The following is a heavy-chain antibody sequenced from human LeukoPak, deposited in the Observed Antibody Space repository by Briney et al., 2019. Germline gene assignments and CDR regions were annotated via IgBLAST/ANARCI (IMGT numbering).Heavy chain of an antibody. CDR3: AREVKTFYYDSSGYYRGIGVDY. CDR2: ISGDGGST. J-gene: IGHJ4*02. D-gene: IGHD3-22*01. V-gene: IGHV3-43*02. CDR1: GFTFDDYA. Sequence: QPEGSLRLSCAASGFTFDDYAMHWVRQAPGKGLEWVSLISGDGGSTYYADSVKGRFTISRDNSKNSLYLQMNSLRAEDTAVYYCAREVKTFYYDSSGYYRGIGVDYWGQGTLVTVSS.